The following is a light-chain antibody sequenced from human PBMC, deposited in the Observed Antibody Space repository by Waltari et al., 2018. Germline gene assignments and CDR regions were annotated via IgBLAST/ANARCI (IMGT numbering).Light chain of an antibody. Sequence: QAVLTQPSSLSASPGASASLTCTLRRGLHVAPHRTSWYQQNPGSPPQYLLRYKSDSDKQQGSGVPSRFSGSKDASANAGILLISGLQSEDEADYYCMIWHNSASVFGGGTKLTVL. J-gene: IGLJ3*02. CDR2: YKSDSDK. CDR3: MIWHNSASV. CDR1: RGLHVAPHR. V-gene: IGLV5-45*03.